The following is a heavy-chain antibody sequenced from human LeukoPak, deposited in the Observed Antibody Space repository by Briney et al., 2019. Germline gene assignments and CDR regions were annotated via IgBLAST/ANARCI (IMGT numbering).Heavy chain of an antibody. CDR2: VSEGADIT. D-gene: IGHD2/OR15-2a*01. CDR3: AKQNSRGFDY. CDR1: GFNFRYYA. J-gene: IGHJ4*02. V-gene: IGHV3-23*01. Sequence: GGSLRLSCAASGFNFRYYAMTWVCQAPGKGLECVSGVSEGADITYYGGSVKGRFTISRDNSKNTLYLQMNSLRAEDTAVYYCAKQNSRGFDYWGQGTLVTVSS.